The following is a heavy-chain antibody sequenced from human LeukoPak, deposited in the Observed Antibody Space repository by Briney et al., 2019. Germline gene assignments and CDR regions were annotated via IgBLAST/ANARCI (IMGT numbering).Heavy chain of an antibody. CDR2: IYHSGST. D-gene: IGHD3-9*01. V-gene: IGHV4-30-2*01. CDR1: GGSISSGGYS. Sequence: SETQSLTCAVSGGSISSGGYSWSWIRQPPGKGLEWIGYIYHSGSTYYNPSLKSRVTISVDRSKNQFSLKLSSVTAADTAVYYCARGRYFDWFSPLTEGFDPWGQGTLVTVSS. CDR3: ARGRYFDWFSPLTEGFDP. J-gene: IGHJ5*02.